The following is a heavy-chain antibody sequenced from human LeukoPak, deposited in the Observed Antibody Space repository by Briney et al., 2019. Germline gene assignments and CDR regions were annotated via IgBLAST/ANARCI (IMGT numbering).Heavy chain of an antibody. Sequence: GASVKVSCKASGGTFSSYAISWVRQAPGQGLEWMGGIIPFFGTANYAQKLQGRVTITADESTSRAYMELSSLRSEDTAVYYCARLPLRSIAVGYYGMDVWGQGTTVTVSS. CDR2: IIPFFGTA. D-gene: IGHD6-6*01. CDR3: ARLPLRSIAVGYYGMDV. CDR1: GGTFSSYA. J-gene: IGHJ6*02. V-gene: IGHV1-69*13.